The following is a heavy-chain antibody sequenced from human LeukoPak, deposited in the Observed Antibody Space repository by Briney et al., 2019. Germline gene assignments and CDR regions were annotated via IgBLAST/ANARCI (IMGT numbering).Heavy chain of an antibody. V-gene: IGHV1-18*01. CDR2: ISTYNGNT. J-gene: IGHJ4*02. D-gene: IGHD4-11*01. CDR3: ASWFSGGNYALGY. Sequence: ASVKVSCKASGYTFTSYGISWLRQAPGQGLEWMGWISTYNGNTNYAQKLQDRVTMTTDTSTTTAYMDLRSPRTDDTAIYYCASWFSGGNYALGYWGQGTRVTVAS. CDR1: GYTFTSYG.